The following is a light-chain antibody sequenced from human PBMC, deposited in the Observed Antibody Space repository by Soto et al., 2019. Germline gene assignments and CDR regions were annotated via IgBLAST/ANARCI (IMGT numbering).Light chain of an antibody. CDR2: DVS. Sequence: QSVLTQPRSVSGSPGQSVTISYTGTSSDVGGYNYVSWYQQHPGKAPKLMLYDVSKRPSGVPDRFSGSKSDNTASLTISGLQAEDEADYYCCSYAGNFYVFGPGTKVTVL. J-gene: IGLJ1*01. CDR1: SSDVGGYNY. V-gene: IGLV2-11*01. CDR3: CSYAGNFYV.